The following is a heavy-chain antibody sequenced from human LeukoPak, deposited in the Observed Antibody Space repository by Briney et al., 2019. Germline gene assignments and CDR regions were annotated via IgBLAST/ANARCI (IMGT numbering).Heavy chain of an antibody. CDR1: GFTFSNYA. Sequence: GGSLRLSCAASGFTFSNYAMSWVRQAPGKGLEWVSAISGSGTNTFYADSVKGRFTISRDNSKNTLYLQMNSLRAEDTAVYYCAKGGSAGNDAFDIWGQGTMVTVSS. D-gene: IGHD1-1*01. CDR2: ISGSGTNT. V-gene: IGHV3-23*01. CDR3: AKGGSAGNDAFDI. J-gene: IGHJ3*02.